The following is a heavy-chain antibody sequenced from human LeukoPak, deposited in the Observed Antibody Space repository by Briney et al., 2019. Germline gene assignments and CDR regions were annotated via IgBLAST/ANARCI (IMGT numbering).Heavy chain of an antibody. CDR3: ARSGSTGYSLDY. J-gene: IGHJ4*02. D-gene: IGHD3-22*01. CDR1: GYSFTGYF. V-gene: IGHV1-2*02. Sequence: ASVKVSCKASGYSFTGYFIHWVRQAPGQGLEWMGCIDPNSGDPKYAQKFQGRVSMPRDTSTRTAYMELSRLRSDDTAVYFCARSGSTGYSLDYWGQGTLVTVFS. CDR2: IDPNSGDP.